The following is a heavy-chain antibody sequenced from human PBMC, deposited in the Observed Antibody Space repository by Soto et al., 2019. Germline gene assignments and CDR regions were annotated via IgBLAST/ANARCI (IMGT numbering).Heavy chain of an antibody. Sequence: QVQLQQWGAGLLKPSETLSLTCAVYGGSFSGYYWSWIRQPPGKGLEWIGEINHSGSTNYNPSLKSRVTISVDTSKNQFSLKLSSVTAADTAVYYCAREGLIYDYVWGSYRILDYWGQGTLVTVSS. J-gene: IGHJ4*02. V-gene: IGHV4-34*01. CDR3: AREGLIYDYVWGSYRILDY. CDR1: GGSFSGYY. CDR2: INHSGST. D-gene: IGHD3-16*02.